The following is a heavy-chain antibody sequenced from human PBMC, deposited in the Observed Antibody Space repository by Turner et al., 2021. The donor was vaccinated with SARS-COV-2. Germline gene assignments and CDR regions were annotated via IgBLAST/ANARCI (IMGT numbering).Heavy chain of an antibody. CDR2: IYYSGST. CDR1: GGSISSSSYY. D-gene: IGHD3-3*01. J-gene: IGHJ4*02. V-gene: IGHV4-39*01. Sequence: QPQLQESGIGQVKPSETLSLTCTASGGSISSSSYYWVWIRKPPGKGLEWIGSIYYSGSTYYNPSLKSRVSISVDTSKNQFSLKLSSVTAADTAVYYCARRRFMSGYSFDYWGQGTLVTVSS. CDR3: ARRRFMSGYSFDY.